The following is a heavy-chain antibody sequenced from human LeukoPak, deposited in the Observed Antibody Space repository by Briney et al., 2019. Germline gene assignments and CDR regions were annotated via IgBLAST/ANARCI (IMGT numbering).Heavy chain of an antibody. J-gene: IGHJ3*02. Sequence: ASVKVSCKASGYTFTSYCMHWVRQAPGQGREWMGIMNPSGGSTNYAQKFQGRVTMTRDMSTSTVYMELSSLRSEDTAVYYCARGLPRSPLTQYGSETDAFDIWGQGTMVTVSS. V-gene: IGHV1-46*01. D-gene: IGHD3-10*01. CDR2: MNPSGGST. CDR1: GYTFTSYC. CDR3: ARGLPRSPLTQYGSETDAFDI.